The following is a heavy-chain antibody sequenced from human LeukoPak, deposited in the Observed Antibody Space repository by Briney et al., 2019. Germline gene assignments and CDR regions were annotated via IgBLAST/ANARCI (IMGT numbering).Heavy chain of an antibody. CDR3: AKSISTTVIFDY. CDR1: GFTFSSYG. D-gene: IGHD3-3*02. CDR2: ISYDGSNK. Sequence: PGGSLRLSCAASGFTFSSYGMHWVRQAPGKGLEWVAVISYDGSNKYYADSVKGRFTISRDNSKNTLYLQMNSLRAEDTAVYYCAKSISTTVIFDYWGQGTLVTVSS. V-gene: IGHV3-30*18. J-gene: IGHJ4*02.